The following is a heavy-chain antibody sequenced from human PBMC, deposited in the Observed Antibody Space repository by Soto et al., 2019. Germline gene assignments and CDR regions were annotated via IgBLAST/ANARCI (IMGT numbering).Heavy chain of an antibody. Sequence: GGSLRLSCAASGFTFSSYAMNWVRQAPGKGLEWVSLISGSGVTTYYADSLKGRFTISRDNSKNTLYLQMNSLRVEDTAVYYCARNYLPGIAAAGTADYWGQGTLVTVSS. J-gene: IGHJ4*02. CDR2: ISGSGVTT. V-gene: IGHV3-23*01. CDR3: ARNYLPGIAAAGTADY. CDR1: GFTFSSYA. D-gene: IGHD6-13*01.